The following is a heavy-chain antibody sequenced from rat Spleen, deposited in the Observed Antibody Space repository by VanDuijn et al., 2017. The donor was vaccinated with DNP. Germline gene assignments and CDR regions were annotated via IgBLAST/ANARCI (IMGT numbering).Heavy chain of an antibody. CDR3: TRDLNHGYNYAFDY. D-gene: IGHD1-4*01. CDR1: GFTFSNYY. J-gene: IGHJ2*01. V-gene: IGHV5-25*01. CDR2: ISPGGGNT. Sequence: EVQLVESGGGLVQPGRSMKLSCAASGFTFSNYYMAWVRQAPTKGLEWVASISPGGGNTYYRDSVKGRFTISRDNAKSTLYLQMSSLRSEDTATYYCTRDLNHGYNYAFDYWGQGVMVTVSS.